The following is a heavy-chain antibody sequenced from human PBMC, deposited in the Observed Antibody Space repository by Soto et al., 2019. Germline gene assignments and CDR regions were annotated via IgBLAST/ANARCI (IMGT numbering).Heavy chain of an antibody. V-gene: IGHV4-61*08. J-gene: IGHJ5*02. CDR1: GGSINSGGYS. D-gene: IGHD5-12*01. CDR3: ARDPIGYGGWFDP. CDR2: IYYSGST. Sequence: ETLSLTCTVSGGSINSGGYSWSWIRQPPGKGLEWIGYIYYSGSTNYNPSLKSRVTISVDTSKNQFSLKLSSVTAADTAVYYCARDPIGYGGWFDPWGQGTLVTVSS.